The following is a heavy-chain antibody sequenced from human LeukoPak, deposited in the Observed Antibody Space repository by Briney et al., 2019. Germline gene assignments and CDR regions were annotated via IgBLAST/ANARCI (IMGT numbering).Heavy chain of an antibody. CDR1: GFTFSSYA. CDR2: ISSNGGST. D-gene: IGHD4-17*01. J-gene: IGHJ4*02. Sequence: GGSLRLSCSASGFTFSSYAMHWVRQAPGKGLEYVSAISSNGGSTYYADSVKGRFTISRDNAKNSLYLQVNSLRAEDTAVYYCARIMITVTTSDYWGQGTLVTVSS. CDR3: ARIMITVTTSDY. V-gene: IGHV3-64*04.